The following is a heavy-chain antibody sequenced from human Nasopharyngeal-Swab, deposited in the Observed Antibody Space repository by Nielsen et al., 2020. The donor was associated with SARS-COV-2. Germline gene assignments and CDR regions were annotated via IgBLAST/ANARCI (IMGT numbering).Heavy chain of an antibody. V-gene: IGHV1-69*04. CDR2: IIPILGIA. J-gene: IGHJ6*02. CDR1: GGTFSSYA. Sequence: SVKVSCKASGGTFSSYAISWVRQAPGQGLEWMGRIIPILGIANYAQKFQGRVTITADKSTSTAYMELSSLRSEDTAVYYCARGNEGEAAGTGYYYYGMDVWGQGTTVTVSS. D-gene: IGHD6-13*01. CDR3: ARGNEGEAAGTGYYYYGMDV.